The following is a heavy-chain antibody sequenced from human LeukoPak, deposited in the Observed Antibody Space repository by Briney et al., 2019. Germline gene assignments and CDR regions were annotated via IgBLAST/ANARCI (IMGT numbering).Heavy chain of an antibody. CDR2: IYTSGST. CDR1: GYSISSGYY. Sequence: SETLSLTCTVSGYSISSGYYWSWIRQPAGKGLEWIGRIYTSGSTNYNPSLKSRVTMSVDTSKNQFSLKLSSVTAADTAVYYCARAGSRGGSAFDYWGQGTLVTVSS. D-gene: IGHD5-18*01. CDR3: ARAGSRGGSAFDY. J-gene: IGHJ4*02. V-gene: IGHV4-4*07.